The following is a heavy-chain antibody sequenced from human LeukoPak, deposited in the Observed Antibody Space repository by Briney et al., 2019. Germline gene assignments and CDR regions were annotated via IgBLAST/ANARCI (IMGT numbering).Heavy chain of an antibody. Sequence: PGGSPRLSCAASGFTVSSNYMSWVRQAPGKGLEWVSVIYSGGSTYYADSVKGRFTISRDNSKNTLYLQMNSLRDEDTAVYYCARHPPITMVRGVIIPYYYYGMDVWGQGTTVTVSS. CDR1: GFTVSSNY. D-gene: IGHD3-10*01. V-gene: IGHV3-66*04. J-gene: IGHJ6*02. CDR2: IYSGGST. CDR3: ARHPPITMVRGVIIPYYYYGMDV.